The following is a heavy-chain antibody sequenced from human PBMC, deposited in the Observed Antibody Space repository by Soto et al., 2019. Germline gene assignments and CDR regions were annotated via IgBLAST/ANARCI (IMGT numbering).Heavy chain of an antibody. CDR1: GGTFSSYA. J-gene: IGHJ3*02. Sequence: VQLVQSGAEVKKPGSSVKVSCKASGGTFSSYAISWVRQAPGQGLEWMGGIIPIFGTANYAQKFQGRVTITADESTSTAYMELSSLRSEDTAVYYCARDTTYYYDSSGYYWDAFDIWDQGTMVTVSS. CDR3: ARDTTYYYDSSGYYWDAFDI. V-gene: IGHV1-69*01. D-gene: IGHD3-22*01. CDR2: IIPIFGTA.